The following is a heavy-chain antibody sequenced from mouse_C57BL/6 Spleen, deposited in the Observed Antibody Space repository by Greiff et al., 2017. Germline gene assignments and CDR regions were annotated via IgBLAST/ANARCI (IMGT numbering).Heavy chain of an antibody. CDR1: GYTFTEYT. V-gene: IGHV1-62-2*01. D-gene: IGHD1-1*01. CDR3: ARHEARSGTVVATKAMDY. Sequence: QVQLKESGAELVKPGASVKLSCKASGYTFTEYTIHWVKQRSGQGLEWIGWFYPGSGSIKYNEKFKDKATLTADKSSSTVYMELSRLTSEDSAVYCCARHEARSGTVVATKAMDYWGQGTSVTVSS. J-gene: IGHJ4*01. CDR2: FYPGSGSI.